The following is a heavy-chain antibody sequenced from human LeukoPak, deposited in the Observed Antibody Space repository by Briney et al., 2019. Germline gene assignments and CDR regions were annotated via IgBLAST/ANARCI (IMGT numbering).Heavy chain of an antibody. D-gene: IGHD6-13*01. V-gene: IGHV1-2*02. CDR3: ARCGGSSWYWDY. Sequence: GASVKVSCKASGYTFTGYYMHWVRQAPGQGLEWMGWINPRSGGTNYAQKYQGRVTITRDTSISTAYMELSRLRSDDTAVYYGARCGGSSWYWDYWGQGTLVTVSS. CDR2: INPRSGGT. J-gene: IGHJ4*02. CDR1: GYTFTGYY.